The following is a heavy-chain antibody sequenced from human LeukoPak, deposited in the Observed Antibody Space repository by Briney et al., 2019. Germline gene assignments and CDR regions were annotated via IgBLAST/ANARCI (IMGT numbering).Heavy chain of an antibody. CDR3: AKEAGYSGYDYPDY. CDR1: GFTFSSYS. CDR2: ISSSSSTI. Sequence: GGSLRLSCAASGFTFSSYSMNWVRQAPGKGLEWVSYISSSSSTIYNADSVKGRFTISRDNAKNSLYLQMNSLRAEDTAVYYCAKEAGYSGYDYPDYWGQGTLVTVSS. D-gene: IGHD5-12*01. V-gene: IGHV3-48*01. J-gene: IGHJ4*02.